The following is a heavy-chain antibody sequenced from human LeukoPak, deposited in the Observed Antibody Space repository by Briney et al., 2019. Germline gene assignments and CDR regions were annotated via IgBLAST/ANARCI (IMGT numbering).Heavy chain of an antibody. CDR2: INPSGGST. V-gene: IGHV1-46*01. Sequence: ASVKVSCKASGYTFTNYFIHWVRQAPGQGLEWMGIINPSGGSTSYAQKFQGRVTMTRDTSTSTVYMELSSLRSEDTAVYYCARDCSRVEEYDSSGPTAFDIWGQGTMVTVSS. D-gene: IGHD3-22*01. J-gene: IGHJ3*02. CDR1: GYTFTNYF. CDR3: ARDCSRVEEYDSSGPTAFDI.